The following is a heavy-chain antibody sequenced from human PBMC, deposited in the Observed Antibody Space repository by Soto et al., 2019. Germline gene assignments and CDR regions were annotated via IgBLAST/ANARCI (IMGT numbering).Heavy chain of an antibody. CDR1: GFTFISYA. V-gene: IGHV3-23*01. D-gene: IGHD5-12*01. CDR2: ISGSGCIT. CDR3: ANSGPRRTWATVDY. Sequence: LRLSCAASGFTFISYAMSCVRQAPGKGLEWFSAISGSGCITYYADSXKGRFTISXDNSNNTLYLQXNSLRXYDTAVYYCANSGPRRTWATVDYWRQGTLVTVSS. J-gene: IGHJ4*02.